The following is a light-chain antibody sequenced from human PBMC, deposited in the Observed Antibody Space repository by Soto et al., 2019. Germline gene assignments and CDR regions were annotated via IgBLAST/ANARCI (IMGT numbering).Light chain of an antibody. Sequence: EILLTQSPGTLSLSPGERATLSCSASQSVSSSYLAWYQQKPGQAPRLLIYGASSRATGIPDRFSGSGSGTDFTLTISRLEPEDFAVYYCHQYGSSPRTFGQGTKVDI. CDR1: QSVSSSY. CDR3: HQYGSSPRT. V-gene: IGKV3-20*01. CDR2: GAS. J-gene: IGKJ1*01.